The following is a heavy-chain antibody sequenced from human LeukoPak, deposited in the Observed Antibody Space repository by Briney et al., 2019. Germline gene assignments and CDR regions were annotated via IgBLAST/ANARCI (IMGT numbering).Heavy chain of an antibody. D-gene: IGHD4-17*01. V-gene: IGHV4-34*01. CDR1: GGSFSGYY. CDR2: INHSGST. CDR3: ATLLGDYAFQYFDY. J-gene: IGHJ4*02. Sequence: PSETLSLTCAVYGGSFSGYYWSWIRQPPGKGLEWIGEINHSGSTYYNPSLKSRVTISVDTSKNQFSLKLSSVTAADTAVYYCATLLGDYAFQYFDYWGQGTLVTVSS.